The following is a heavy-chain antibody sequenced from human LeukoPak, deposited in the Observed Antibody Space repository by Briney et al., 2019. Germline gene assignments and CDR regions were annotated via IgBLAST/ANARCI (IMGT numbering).Heavy chain of an antibody. Sequence: GGSLRLSCAASGFTFSSYWMHWVRQAPGKGLEWVSSISSGSSYIYYADSVKGRFTISRDNAKNSLYLQMNSLRAEDTALYYCARGPYVGYGDYYYFDYWGQGTLVTVSS. V-gene: IGHV3-21*04. CDR2: ISSGSSYI. CDR1: GFTFSSYW. D-gene: IGHD4-17*01. CDR3: ARGPYVGYGDYYYFDY. J-gene: IGHJ4*02.